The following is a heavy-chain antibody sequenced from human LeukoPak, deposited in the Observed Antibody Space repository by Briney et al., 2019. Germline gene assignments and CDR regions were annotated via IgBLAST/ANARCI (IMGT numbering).Heavy chain of an antibody. V-gene: IGHV4-39*01. CDR3: ARRVWWYYDSSGYPDS. J-gene: IGHJ4*02. CDR1: GGSISSSSYY. Sequence: SETLSLTCTVSGGSISSSSYYWGWIRQPPGKGLEWIGSIYYSGSTYYNPSPKSRVTISVDTSKNQFSLKLRSVTAADTAVYYCARRVWWYYDSSGYPDSWGQGTLVTVSS. D-gene: IGHD3-22*01. CDR2: IYYSGST.